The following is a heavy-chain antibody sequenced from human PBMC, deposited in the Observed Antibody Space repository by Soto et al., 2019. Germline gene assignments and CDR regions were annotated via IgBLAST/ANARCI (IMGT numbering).Heavy chain of an antibody. J-gene: IGHJ6*02. CDR2: IYYSGST. CDR3: ARVLXYSSSSGAGHEYYGMDV. Sequence: PSETLSLTCTVSGGSISSYYWSWIRQPPGKGLEWIGYIYYSGSTNYNPSLKSRVTISVDTSKNQFSLKLSSVTAADTAVYYCARVLXYSSSSGAGHEYYGMDVWGQGTTVTVSS. V-gene: IGHV4-59*01. D-gene: IGHD6-6*01. CDR1: GGSISSYY.